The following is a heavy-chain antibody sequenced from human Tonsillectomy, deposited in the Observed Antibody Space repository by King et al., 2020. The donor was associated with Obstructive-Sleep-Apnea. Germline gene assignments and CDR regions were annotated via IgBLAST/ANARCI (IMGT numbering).Heavy chain of an antibody. CDR2: IYYSGST. V-gene: IGHV4-59*08. Sequence: QLQESGPGLVKPSETLSLTCTVSGGAISSYYWSWIRQPPGKGLEWMGYIYYSGSTNYNPSLKSRVTISVDTSKNQFSLKLSSVIAADPAVYYCAKLFSWEPDYWGQGTLVTVSS. CDR3: AKLFSWEPDY. CDR1: GGAISSYY. J-gene: IGHJ4*02. D-gene: IGHD1-26*01.